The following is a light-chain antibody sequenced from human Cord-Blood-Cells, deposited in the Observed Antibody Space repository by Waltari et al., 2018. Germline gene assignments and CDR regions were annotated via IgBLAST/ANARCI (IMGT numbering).Light chain of an antibody. CDR1: SSDVGGYNY. CDR2: EVS. Sequence: QSALTQPPSASGSPGQSVTISCTGTSSDVGGYNYVSWYQQPPGKAPKLRIYEVSKRPSGVPDRFSGSKSGNTSSLTVSGLQAEDEADYYCSSYAGSNNVVFGGGTKLTVL. J-gene: IGLJ2*01. V-gene: IGLV2-8*01. CDR3: SSYAGSNNVV.